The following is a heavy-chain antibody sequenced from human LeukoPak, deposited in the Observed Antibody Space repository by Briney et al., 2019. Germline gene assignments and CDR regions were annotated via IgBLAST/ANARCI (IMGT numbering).Heavy chain of an antibody. CDR1: GGSISSYY. Sequence: SETLSLTCTVSGGSISSYYWSWIRQPPGKGLEWIGYIYYSGSTSCNPSLKSRVTISVDASKTQFSLKLSSVTAADTAVYYCARLIQLWYIDYWGQGTLVTVSS. J-gene: IGHJ4*02. CDR2: IYYSGST. D-gene: IGHD5-18*01. CDR3: ARLIQLWYIDY. V-gene: IGHV4-59*01.